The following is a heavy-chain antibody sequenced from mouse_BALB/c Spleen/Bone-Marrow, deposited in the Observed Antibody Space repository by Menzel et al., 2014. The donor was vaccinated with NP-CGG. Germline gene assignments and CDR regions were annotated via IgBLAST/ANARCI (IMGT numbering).Heavy chain of an antibody. CDR2: INYDGSN. CDR3: TMRLLTY. J-gene: IGHJ3*01. CDR1: GYSITSGYY. V-gene: IGHV3-6*02. Sequence: EVQLQQSGPGLVKPSQSLSLTCSVTGYSITSGYYWNWIRQFPGNKLEWMGYINYDGSNNYNPSLKNRISITRDTSKNQLFLKLNSVTTEDTATYYCTMRLLTYWGQGTLVTVSA. D-gene: IGHD2-3*01.